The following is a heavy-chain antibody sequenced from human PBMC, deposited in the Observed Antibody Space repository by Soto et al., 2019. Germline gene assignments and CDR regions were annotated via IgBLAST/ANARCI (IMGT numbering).Heavy chain of an antibody. CDR1: GFTFSSYA. Sequence: GGSLRLSCAASGFTFSSYAMGWVRQGPGKGLEWVAVVSIGGSTHHADSVRGRFTISRDNSKNTLSLQMNSLTAEDTAVYFCAERRGAGGHFDYWGQGALVTVSS. D-gene: IGHD2-15*01. CDR3: AERRGAGGHFDY. CDR2: VSIGGST. J-gene: IGHJ4*02. V-gene: IGHV3-23*01.